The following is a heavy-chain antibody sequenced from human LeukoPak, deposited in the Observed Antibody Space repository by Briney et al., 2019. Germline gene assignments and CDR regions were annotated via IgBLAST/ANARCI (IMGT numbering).Heavy chain of an antibody. Sequence: SETLSLTCAVYGGSFSGFYWSGIRQPPGKGLDWIGEINHSGSTNYNPSLKSRVTISVDTPKTQFSLKLSSVTAADTAVYYCARVTGYMIEDYFDYWGQGTLVTVSS. D-gene: IGHD3-22*01. V-gene: IGHV4-34*01. J-gene: IGHJ4*02. CDR2: INHSGST. CDR1: GGSFSGFY. CDR3: ARVTGYMIEDYFDY.